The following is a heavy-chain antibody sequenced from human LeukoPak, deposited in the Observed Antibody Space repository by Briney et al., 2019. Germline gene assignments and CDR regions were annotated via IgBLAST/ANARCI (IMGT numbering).Heavy chain of an antibody. D-gene: IGHD3-9*01. J-gene: IGHJ4*02. CDR1: GFTFSSYE. V-gene: IGHV3-48*03. CDR3: ARGDILTAIDY. CDR2: ISSSGSTI. Sequence: GGSLRLSCAASGFTFSSYEMNWVRQAPGKGLEWVSYISSSGSTIYYADSVKGRFTISRDNAKNSLYLQMNSLRAEDTAVYYCARGDILTAIDYWGQGTLVTVSS.